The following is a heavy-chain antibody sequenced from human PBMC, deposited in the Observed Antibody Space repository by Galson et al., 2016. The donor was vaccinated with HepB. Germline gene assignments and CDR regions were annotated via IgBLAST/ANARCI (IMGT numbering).Heavy chain of an antibody. V-gene: IGHV3-23*01. CDR1: GFTFSYYG. D-gene: IGHD1-7*01. Sequence: SLRLSCAASGFTFSYYGMSWVRQAAGKGLEWVSGISGGPDGRTYYADSVTGRSTISRDNSKNTLYLQMTSLRAEDTAVYYCAKLWAPGLITGSTFFDSWGQGTLVTVSS. J-gene: IGHJ4*02. CDR3: AKLWAPGLITGSTFFDS. CDR2: ISGGPDGRT.